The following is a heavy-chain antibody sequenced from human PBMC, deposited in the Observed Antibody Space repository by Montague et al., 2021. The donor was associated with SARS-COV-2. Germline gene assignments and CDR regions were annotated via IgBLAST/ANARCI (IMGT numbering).Heavy chain of an antibody. CDR1: GGSISSYY. Sequence: SETLSLTCTVSGGSISSYYWSWIRQPPGKGLEWIGYIYYSGSTNYNPSLKSRVTISVDTSKNQFSLKLTSVTAADTAVYYCAREGLAREVMPGYENWIDAWGQGAPVTVSS. CDR2: IYYSGST. J-gene: IGHJ5*02. D-gene: IGHD3-16*01. CDR3: AREGLAREVMPGYENWIDA. V-gene: IGHV4-59*01.